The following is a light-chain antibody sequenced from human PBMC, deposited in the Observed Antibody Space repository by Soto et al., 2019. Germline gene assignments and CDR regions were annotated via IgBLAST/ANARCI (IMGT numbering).Light chain of an antibody. Sequence: QSVLTQPPSASGTPGQRVTISCSGSSSNIGSNTVNWYQQLPGTAPKLLIYSNNQRPSGVPDRFSGSKSGTSASLAISGLQSEDEADYYCAAGDDSLNGPVFGGATKLTAL. V-gene: IGLV1-44*01. CDR2: SNN. CDR3: AAGDDSLNGPV. CDR1: SSNIGSNT. J-gene: IGLJ2*01.